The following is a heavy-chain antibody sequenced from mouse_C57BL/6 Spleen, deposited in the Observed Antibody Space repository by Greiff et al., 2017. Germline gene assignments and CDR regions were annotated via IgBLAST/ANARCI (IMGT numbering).Heavy chain of an antibody. CDR1: GFTFSSYA. V-gene: IGHV5-4*01. J-gene: IGHJ2*01. CDR3: ARDEGYYVFFDY. Sequence: VQLKESGGGLVKPGGSLKLSCAASGFTFSSYAMSWVRQTPEKRLEWVATISDGGSYTYYPDNVKGRFTISRDNAKNNLYLQMSHLKSEDTAMYYCARDEGYYVFFDYWGQGTTLTVSS. CDR2: ISDGGSYT. D-gene: IGHD2-3*01.